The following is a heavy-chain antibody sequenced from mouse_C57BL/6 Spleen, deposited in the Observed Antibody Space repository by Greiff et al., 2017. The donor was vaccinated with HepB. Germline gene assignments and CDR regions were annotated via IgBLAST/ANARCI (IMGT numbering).Heavy chain of an antibody. V-gene: IGHV1-26*01. CDR3: ARGGRGY. CDR1: GYTFTDYY. CDR2: INPNNGGT. Sequence: VQLQQSGPELVKPGASVKISCKASGYTFTDYYMNWVKQSHGKSLEWIGDINPNNGGTSYNQKFKGKATLTVDKSSSTAYMELRSLTSEDSAVYYCARGGRGYWGQGTTLTVSS. J-gene: IGHJ2*01.